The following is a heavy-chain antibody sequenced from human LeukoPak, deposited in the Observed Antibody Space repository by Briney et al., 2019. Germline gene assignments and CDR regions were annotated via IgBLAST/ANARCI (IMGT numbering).Heavy chain of an antibody. V-gene: IGHV3-9*01. Sequence: GGSLRLPCEASGFTFGDYVMNWVRQAPGKGLEWVGTISWNSGNIDYADSVKGRFTISRDNAKNSLYLQMNSLRAEDTAFYYCARDSGYDFFDYWGQGTLVTVSS. CDR2: ISWNSGNI. D-gene: IGHD5-12*01. J-gene: IGHJ4*02. CDR3: ARDSGYDFFDY. CDR1: GFTFGDYV.